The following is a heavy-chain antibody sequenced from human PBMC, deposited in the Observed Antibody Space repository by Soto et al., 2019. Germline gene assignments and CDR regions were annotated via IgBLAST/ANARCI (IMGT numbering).Heavy chain of an antibody. Sequence: ASVKVSCKASGGTFSSYTISWVRQAPGQGLEWMGRIIPILGIANYAQKFQGRVTITADKSTSTAYMELSSLRSEDTAVYYCAREGGSGWYDFDYWGQGTLVTVSS. J-gene: IGHJ4*02. CDR3: AREGGSGWYDFDY. D-gene: IGHD6-19*01. V-gene: IGHV1-69*04. CDR2: IIPILGIA. CDR1: GGTFSSYT.